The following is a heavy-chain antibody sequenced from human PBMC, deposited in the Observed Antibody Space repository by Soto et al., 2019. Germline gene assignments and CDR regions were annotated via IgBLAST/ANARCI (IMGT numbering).Heavy chain of an antibody. Sequence: EVQLLESGGGLVQPGGSLRLSCAASGFTFSSYAMRWVRQAPVKGLEWVSAISGSGDSTYYADSVKGRFTISRDNSKNTLYLQMNSLRAEDTAAYYCARRGSGSYYDYWGQGTLVTGSS. J-gene: IGHJ4*02. V-gene: IGHV3-23*01. CDR2: ISGSGDST. CDR1: GFTFSSYA. CDR3: ARRGSGSYYDY. D-gene: IGHD1-26*01.